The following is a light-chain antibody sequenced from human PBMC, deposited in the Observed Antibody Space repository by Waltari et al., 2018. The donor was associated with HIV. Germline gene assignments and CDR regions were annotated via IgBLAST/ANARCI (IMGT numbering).Light chain of an antibody. V-gene: IGKV3-11*01. CDR1: QSISSY. J-gene: IGKJ4*01. CDR2: DAS. CDR3: QHRSNWPLT. Sequence: EIVLTQSPANLSLSPGERATLSCRASQSISSYLAWYQQTPGQAPRLLIYDASNRATGIPARFSGSGSGTDFTLTISSLEPEDFAVYHCQHRSNWPLTFGGGTKVEIK.